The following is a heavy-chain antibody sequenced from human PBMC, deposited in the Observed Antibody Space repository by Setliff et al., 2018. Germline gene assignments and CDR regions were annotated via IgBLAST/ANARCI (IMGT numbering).Heavy chain of an antibody. CDR2: IYIGGSA. Sequence: SETLSLTCTVSGGAISSYYWSWIRQPAGKGLEWIGHIYIGGSANYNPSLKSRVTMSIDTSKNQFSLKLNSVTAADMAVYYCASEQWLDPPGYYYMDVWAKGTTVTVSS. D-gene: IGHD6-19*01. V-gene: IGHV4-4*07. CDR1: GGAISSYY. CDR3: ASEQWLDPPGYYYMDV. J-gene: IGHJ6*03.